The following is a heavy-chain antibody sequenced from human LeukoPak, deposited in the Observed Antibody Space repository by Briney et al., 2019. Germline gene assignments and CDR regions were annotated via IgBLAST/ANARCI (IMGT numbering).Heavy chain of an antibody. Sequence: GGSLRLSCAASGFTFSNYGMHWVRQAPGKGLEWVAFIRNDDGSNKYYADSVKGRFTISSDNSKSTVHLQMNSLRVEDTAVYYCAKDEAQYFQHWGQGTLVTVSA. V-gene: IGHV3-30*02. CDR2: IRNDDGSNK. CDR3: AKDEAQYFQH. CDR1: GFTFSNYG. J-gene: IGHJ1*01.